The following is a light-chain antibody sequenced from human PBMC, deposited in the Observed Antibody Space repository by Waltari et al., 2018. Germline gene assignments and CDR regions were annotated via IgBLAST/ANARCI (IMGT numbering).Light chain of an antibody. CDR1: QRIRSRY. CDR3: QYYSTSPPYT. CDR2: GAS. V-gene: IGKV3-20*01. J-gene: IGKJ2*01. Sequence: EIVLTQSPGTLSLSPGEIATLSCRASQRIRSRYLAWYTQKLGQAPRLFIYGASTRATGIPDRFSGSGSGTDFTLTISRLEPEDFAVYYCQYYSTSPPYTFGQGTKLEIK.